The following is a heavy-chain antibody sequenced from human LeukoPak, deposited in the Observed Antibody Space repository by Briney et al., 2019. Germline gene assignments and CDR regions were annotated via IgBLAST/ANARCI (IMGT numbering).Heavy chain of an antibody. CDR2: ISGSGGST. J-gene: IGHJ4*02. Sequence: QPGGTLRLSCAASGFTISSYGMSWVRQAPGKGLEWVSAISGSGGSTYYADSVKGRFTISTDNSKNKLYLQMNRLRAEDTAVYYCAKAWGDYVPFGYWGQGTLVTVSS. CDR1: GFTISSYG. V-gene: IGHV3-23*01. D-gene: IGHD4-17*01. CDR3: AKAWGDYVPFGY.